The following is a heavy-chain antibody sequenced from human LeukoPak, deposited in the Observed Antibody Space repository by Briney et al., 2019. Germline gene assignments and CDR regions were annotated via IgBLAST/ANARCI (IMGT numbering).Heavy chain of an antibody. CDR1: GFAVGNNY. J-gene: IGHJ4*02. V-gene: IGHV3-7*01. Sequence: PGGSLRLSCAASGFAVGNNYMSWLRQTPEKGLEWVANIKPDGSATAYVDSVKGRFTISRDNAKNSLFLQMNSLRPEDTAVYYCARIGDGYGDYFDYWGQGTLVTVSS. D-gene: IGHD5-24*01. CDR3: ARIGDGYGDYFDY. CDR2: IKPDGSAT.